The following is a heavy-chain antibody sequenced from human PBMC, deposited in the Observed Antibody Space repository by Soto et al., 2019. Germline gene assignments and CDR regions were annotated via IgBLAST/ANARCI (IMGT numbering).Heavy chain of an antibody. CDR3: AIDQATTVSYNAASDI. J-gene: IGHJ3*02. V-gene: IGHV1-46*03. CDR2: INPSDGST. Sequence: ASVKVSCKASGYTFTSYYMHWVRQAPGQGLEWMGIINPSDGSTTYAQRFQGRVTMTRDTSTSTVYMDMSSLRSEDTAVYYCAIDQATTVSYNAASDIWGQGKMVTVS. D-gene: IGHD4-17*01. CDR1: GYTFTSYY.